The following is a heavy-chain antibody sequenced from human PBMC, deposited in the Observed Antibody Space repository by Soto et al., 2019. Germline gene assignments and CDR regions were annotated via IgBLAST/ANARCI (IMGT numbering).Heavy chain of an antibody. J-gene: IGHJ4*02. D-gene: IGHD3-10*01. CDR2: FIPLFGTA. Sequence: QVQLVQSGADVKKPGSSVKVSCQASGVTFSSETLGWVRQAPGQGLEWVGGFIPLFGTASYAQKFQGRVTITTDESTSTVYMELSSLRSDDTAVYFCATELGQNPASPFDAWGQGTLVTVSS. CDR1: GVTFSSET. V-gene: IGHV1-69*01. CDR3: ATELGQNPASPFDA.